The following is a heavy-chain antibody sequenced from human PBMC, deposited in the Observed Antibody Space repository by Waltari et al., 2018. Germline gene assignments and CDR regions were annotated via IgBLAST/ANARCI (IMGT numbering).Heavy chain of an antibody. J-gene: IGHJ6*02. CDR2: SYYSGRT. CDR3: ARHSAYAGTGYYYGMDV. V-gene: IGHV4-39*01. D-gene: IGHD6-13*01. CDR1: GGSISSNNYY. Sequence: QLQLQESGPGLVKPSETLSLTCAVSGGSISSNNYYWDWIRQPPGKGLEWIGSSYYSGRTYYNPSLKSRVTISVDTSKNHFSRKLGSVTAADTSLYYCARHSAYAGTGYYYGMDVWGQGTTVTVSS.